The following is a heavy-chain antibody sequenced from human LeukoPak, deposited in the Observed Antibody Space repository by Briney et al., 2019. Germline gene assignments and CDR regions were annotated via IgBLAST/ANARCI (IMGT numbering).Heavy chain of an antibody. V-gene: IGHV3-48*04. CDR2: ISSSGNTT. Sequence: GGSLRLSCAASGLTFSSYGMSWVRQAPGKGLECVSYISSSGNTTYHADSVKGRFTISRDNAKNSLYLQMSSLRAEDTAVYYCARDGGSSWYFDYWGQGTLVTVSS. D-gene: IGHD6-13*01. CDR1: GLTFSSYG. CDR3: ARDGGSSWYFDY. J-gene: IGHJ4*02.